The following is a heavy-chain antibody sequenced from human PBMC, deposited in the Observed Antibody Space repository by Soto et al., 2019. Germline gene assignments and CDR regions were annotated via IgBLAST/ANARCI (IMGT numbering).Heavy chain of an antibody. V-gene: IGHV1-3*01. CDR3: ARETVRHQLPTELYMDG. CDR1: GYSFSTYA. Sequence: QVHLVQSGAEVKKPGASVKVSCKASGYSFSTYAMTWVRQAPGQGLEWMGWIHGDNGNTKYSQKFQGRVTMTRDTSASTFTSYMELSSLRSEDTGVYYCARETVRHQLPTELYMDGWGEGTTVTVSS. CDR2: IHGDNGNT. D-gene: IGHD2-2*01. J-gene: IGHJ6*03.